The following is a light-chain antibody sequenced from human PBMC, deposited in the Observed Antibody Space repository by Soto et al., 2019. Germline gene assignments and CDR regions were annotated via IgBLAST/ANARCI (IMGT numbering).Light chain of an antibody. V-gene: IGLV2-14*01. CDR3: SSSTSSSTLEV. J-gene: IGLJ2*01. Sequence: QSALTQPASVSGSPGQSITISCTGTSSDVGGYNYVSWYQQHPGKAPKLMIYDVSNRPSGVSNRFSGSKSGNTASLTISGLQAGDEADYYCSSSTSSSTLEVFGGGTKLTVL. CDR1: SSDVGGYNY. CDR2: DVS.